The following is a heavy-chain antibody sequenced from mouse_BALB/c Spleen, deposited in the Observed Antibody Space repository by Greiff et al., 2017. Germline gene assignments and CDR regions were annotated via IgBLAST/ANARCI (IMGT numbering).Heavy chain of an antibody. D-gene: IGHD2-10*01. J-gene: IGHJ2*01. V-gene: IGHV1-80*01. CDR3: ARAYYGNYKDY. CDR1: GYAFSSYW. Sequence: VKVVESGAELVRPGSSVKISCKASGYAFSSYWMNWVKQRPGQGLEWIGQIYPGDGDTNYNGKFKGKATLTADKSSSTAYMQLSSLTSEDSAVYFCARAYYGNYKDYWGQGTTLTVSS. CDR2: IYPGDGDT.